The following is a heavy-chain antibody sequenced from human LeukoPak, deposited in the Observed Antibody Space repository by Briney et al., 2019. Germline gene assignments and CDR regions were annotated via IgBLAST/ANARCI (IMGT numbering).Heavy chain of an antibody. CDR1: GYTFTSYD. V-gene: IGHV1-8*03. D-gene: IGHD5-18*01. CDR3: ARDSYGPPTSYFDY. J-gene: IGHJ4*02. Sequence: ASVKVSCKASGYTFTSYDINWVRQATGQGLEWMGWMNPNSGNTGYAQKFQGRVTITADESTSTAYMELSSLRSEDTAVYYCARDSYGPPTSYFDYWGQGTLVTVSS. CDR2: MNPNSGNT.